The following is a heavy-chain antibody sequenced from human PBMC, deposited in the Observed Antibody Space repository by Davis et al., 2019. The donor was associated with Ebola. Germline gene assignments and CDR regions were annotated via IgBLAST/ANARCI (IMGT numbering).Heavy chain of an antibody. J-gene: IGHJ5*02. CDR2: INGAAWST. D-gene: IGHD1-1*01. CDR3: AGDPNWESGS. V-gene: IGHV3-23*01. Sequence: GESLKISCAASGFTFSLTDMNWFRRAPGRGPEWVANINGAAWSTSYADSVKGRFTISRDNSKNMLYLQMDSLRIEDTAQYFCAGDPNWESGSWGQGTPVSVSS. CDR1: GFTFSLTD.